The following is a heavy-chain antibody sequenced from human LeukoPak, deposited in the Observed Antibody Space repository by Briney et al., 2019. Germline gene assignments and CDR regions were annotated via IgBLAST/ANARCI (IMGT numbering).Heavy chain of an antibody. J-gene: IGHJ6*04. D-gene: IGHD4-17*01. V-gene: IGHV3-21*01. CDR1: GFTFSGYS. Sequence: GGSLRLSCAASGFTFSGYSMNWVRLAPGKRLEWVSCISSSSSSIYYADSMKGRVTISRDNAKNSLYLQMNSLRAEDTAVYYCARGAFGAYSPMDVWGKGTTVTVSS. CDR3: ARGAFGAYSPMDV. CDR2: ISSSSSSI.